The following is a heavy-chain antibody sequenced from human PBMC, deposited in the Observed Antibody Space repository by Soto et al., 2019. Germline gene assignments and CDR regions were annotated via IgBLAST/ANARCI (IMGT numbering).Heavy chain of an antibody. Sequence: GGSLRLSCAASGFTFSSYWMHWVRQAPGKGLVWVSRINSDGSSTSYADSVKGRFTISRDNAKNTLYLQMNSLRAEDTAVYYCARDLYYYDSSGYYNALDYWGQGTLVTVSS. V-gene: IGHV3-74*01. D-gene: IGHD3-22*01. CDR2: INSDGSST. CDR3: ARDLYYYDSSGYYNALDY. CDR1: GFTFSSYW. J-gene: IGHJ4*02.